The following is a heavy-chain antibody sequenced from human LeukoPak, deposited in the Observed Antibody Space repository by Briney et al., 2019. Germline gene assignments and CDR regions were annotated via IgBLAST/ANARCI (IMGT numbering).Heavy chain of an antibody. J-gene: IGHJ5*02. CDR3: ASYNGDYLDWFDP. CDR2: IYYSGST. CDR1: GGSISSSSYY. V-gene: IGHV4-39*01. Sequence: SETLSLTCTVSGGSISSSSYYWGWIRQPPGKGLEWIGSIYYSGSTYYSPSLKSRVTISVDTSKNQFSLKLSSVTAADTAVYYCASYNGDYLDWFDPWGQGTLVTVSS. D-gene: IGHD4-17*01.